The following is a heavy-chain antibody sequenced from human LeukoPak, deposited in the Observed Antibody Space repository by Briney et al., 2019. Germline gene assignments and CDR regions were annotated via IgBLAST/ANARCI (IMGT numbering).Heavy chain of an antibody. CDR2: ISYDGSNK. J-gene: IGHJ4*02. Sequence: PGGSLRLSCAASGFTFSSYAMHWVRQAPGKGLEWVAVISYDGSNKYYADSVKGRFTISRDISKNTLYLQMNSLRGEDTAVYYCAKPGDGCSGGSCYYFDYWGQGTLVTVSS. CDR1: GFTFSSYA. CDR3: AKPGDGCSGGSCYYFDY. D-gene: IGHD2-15*01. V-gene: IGHV3-30-3*02.